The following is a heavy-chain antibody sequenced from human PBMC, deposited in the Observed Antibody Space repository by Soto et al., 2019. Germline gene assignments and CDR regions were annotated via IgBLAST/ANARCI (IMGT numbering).Heavy chain of an antibody. CDR3: ARGGTIAVTTIGDY. D-gene: IGHD5-12*01. CDR2: ISSSSSTI. J-gene: IGHJ4*01. CDR1: GFTFRSYN. Sequence: DVQLVESGGGLVQPGGYLRLSCAASGFTFRSYNMNWVRLAPGKGLDWVSYISSSSSTIYYADSVKGRFTISRDNAKNSLYLQMNSLRDDDTAMYYCARGGTIAVTTIGDYWGQGTLVTVSS. V-gene: IGHV3-48*02.